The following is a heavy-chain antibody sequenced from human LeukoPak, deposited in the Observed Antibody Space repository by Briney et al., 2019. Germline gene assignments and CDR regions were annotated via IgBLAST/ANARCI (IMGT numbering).Heavy chain of an antibody. J-gene: IGHJ4*02. CDR1: GFTFGSYA. Sequence: GGSLRLSCAASGFTFGSYAMSWVRQAPGKGLEWVSAISGSGGSTYYADSVKGRFTISRDNSKNTLYLQMNSLRAEDTAVYYCAKDSGIDILAPFDYWGQGTLVTVSS. D-gene: IGHD3-9*01. V-gene: IGHV3-23*01. CDR3: AKDSGIDILAPFDY. CDR2: ISGSGGST.